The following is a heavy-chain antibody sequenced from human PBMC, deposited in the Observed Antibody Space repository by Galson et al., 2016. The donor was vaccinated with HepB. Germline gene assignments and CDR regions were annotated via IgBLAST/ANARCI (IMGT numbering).Heavy chain of an antibody. CDR3: AASPAAEYAHEGYALDF. CDR1: PFTFSSQA. Sequence: SLRLSCAASPFTFSSQAMYWVRQAPGKGLEWVAVISYDESNKYYADSVKGRFTISRDSSKDTLYLQMHSLTFEDTAVYYCAASPAAEYAHEGYALDFWGQGTTVTVSS. D-gene: IGHD2/OR15-2a*01. J-gene: IGHJ3*01. CDR2: ISYDESNK. V-gene: IGHV3-30-3*01.